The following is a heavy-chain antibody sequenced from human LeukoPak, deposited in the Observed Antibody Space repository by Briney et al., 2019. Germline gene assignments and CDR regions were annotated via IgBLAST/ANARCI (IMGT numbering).Heavy chain of an antibody. CDR1: GFTFSSYW. J-gene: IGHJ4*02. Sequence: GGSLRLSCAASGFTFSSYWMHWVRQAPGKGPVWVARTNRDGSRTAYADSVKGRFTISKDNAKNTLYLLMNSLRAEDTAVYYCARDSVEWYFFDYWGQGTLVTVSS. D-gene: IGHD3-3*01. V-gene: IGHV3-74*01. CDR3: ARDSVEWYFFDY. CDR2: TNRDGSRT.